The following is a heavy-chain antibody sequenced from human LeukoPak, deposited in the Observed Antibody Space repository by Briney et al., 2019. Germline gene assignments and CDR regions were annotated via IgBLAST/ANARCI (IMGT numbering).Heavy chain of an antibody. CDR1: GYTFTSYA. Sequence: GASVNVSCKASGYTFTSYAMHWVRQAPGQRLEWMGWINAGNGNTKYSQKFQGRVTITRDTSASTAYMELSSLRSEDTAVYYCARVGPYYYYYGMDVWGQGTTVTVSS. V-gene: IGHV1-3*01. CDR3: ARVGPYYYYYGMDV. J-gene: IGHJ6*02. CDR2: INAGNGNT.